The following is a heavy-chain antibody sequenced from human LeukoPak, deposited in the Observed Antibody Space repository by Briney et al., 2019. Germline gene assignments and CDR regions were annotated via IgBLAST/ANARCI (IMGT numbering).Heavy chain of an antibody. Sequence: PGRYLRLSCAASGFTFSSFDMHWVRQAPGKGLEWVSVISYDGSNKYYADTVKGRFTISRDNSKNTVYLKMNSLRTEDTAVYYCAKAVGYCSGGSCGLDYWGQGTLVTVSS. CDR3: AKAVGYCSGGSCGLDY. CDR2: ISYDGSNK. V-gene: IGHV3-30-3*01. CDR1: GFTFSSFD. D-gene: IGHD2-15*01. J-gene: IGHJ4*02.